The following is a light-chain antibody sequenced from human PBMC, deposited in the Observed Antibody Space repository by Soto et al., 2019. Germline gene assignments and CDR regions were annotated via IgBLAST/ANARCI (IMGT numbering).Light chain of an antibody. CDR1: QSISSW. V-gene: IGKV1-5*01. CDR2: DAS. CDR3: QQYNAN. Sequence: DIQMTQSPSTLSASVGDRVTITYRASQSISSWLAWYQSKPGKAPKLLIYDASTLKSGVPSRFSGSGSGTEFTLTISSLQPDDFATYYCQQYNANFGQGTKVEIK. J-gene: IGKJ1*01.